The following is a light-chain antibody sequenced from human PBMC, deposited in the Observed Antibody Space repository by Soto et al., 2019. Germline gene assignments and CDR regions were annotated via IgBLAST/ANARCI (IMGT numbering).Light chain of an antibody. CDR3: PQYGSSPHVA. J-gene: IGKJ1*01. V-gene: IGKV3-20*01. CDR1: QSVSSSY. CDR2: GAS. Sequence: EIVLTQSPGTLSLSPGERATLSCRASQSVSSSYLAWYQQKPGQAPRLLIYGASSRATGIPDRFSGSGSGTDFTLTISRLEPEDFALYYCPQYGSSPHVAFGQGTKVEIK.